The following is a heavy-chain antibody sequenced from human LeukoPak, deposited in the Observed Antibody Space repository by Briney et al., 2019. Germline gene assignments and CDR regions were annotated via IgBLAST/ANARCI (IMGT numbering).Heavy chain of an antibody. D-gene: IGHD3-3*01. V-gene: IGHV3-33*01. J-gene: IGHJ4*02. Sequence: GGSLRPSCTTSGFIFSDYGMHWVRQAPGKGLEWVALIYYDGSNKYYTDSVKGRFSISRDNSQNTLYLEMNSLRAEDTAVYYCASGRITIFGVVIAEPPDYWGQGTLVTVSS. CDR1: GFIFSDYG. CDR3: ASGRITIFGVVIAEPPDY. CDR2: IYYDGSNK.